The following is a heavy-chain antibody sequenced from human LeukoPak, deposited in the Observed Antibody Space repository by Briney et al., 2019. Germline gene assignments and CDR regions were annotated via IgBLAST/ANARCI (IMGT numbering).Heavy chain of an antibody. J-gene: IGHJ3*02. Sequence: GGSLRLSCAASGFTFSSYEMNWVRQAPGKGLGWVSYISSSGSTIYYADSVKGRFTISRDNAKNSLYLQMNSLRAEDTAVYYCASAPISRYCSGGSCRLDAFDIWGQGTMVTVSS. CDR3: ASAPISRYCSGGSCRLDAFDI. CDR1: GFTFSSYE. D-gene: IGHD2-15*01. V-gene: IGHV3-48*03. CDR2: ISSSGSTI.